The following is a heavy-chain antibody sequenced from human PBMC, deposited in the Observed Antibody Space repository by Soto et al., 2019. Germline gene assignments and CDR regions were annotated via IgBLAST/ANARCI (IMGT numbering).Heavy chain of an antibody. D-gene: IGHD3-10*01. Sequence: GGSLRLSCAASGFTVSSNYMSWVRQAPGKGLEWVSVIYSGGSTYYADSVKGRFTISRDNSKNTLYLQMNSLRAEDTAVYYCASVSSGYAFDIWGQGTMVTVSS. J-gene: IGHJ3*02. CDR1: GFTVSSNY. CDR3: ASVSSGYAFDI. CDR2: IYSGGST. V-gene: IGHV3-66*01.